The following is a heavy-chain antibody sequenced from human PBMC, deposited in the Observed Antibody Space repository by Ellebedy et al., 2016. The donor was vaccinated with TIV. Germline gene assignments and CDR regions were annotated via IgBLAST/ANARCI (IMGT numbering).Heavy chain of an antibody. V-gene: IGHV4-39*01. Sequence: SETLSLTCAVSGGSINSSNYYWGWIRQPPGKGLEWIGSIYCSGSTYYNPSLKSRVTISVDTSKNQFSLRLNSVTAADTAVYYCARQCISAAPVEFDYWGQGILVTVSS. CDR2: IYCSGST. CDR1: GGSINSSNYY. D-gene: IGHD6-13*01. J-gene: IGHJ4*02. CDR3: ARQCISAAPVEFDY.